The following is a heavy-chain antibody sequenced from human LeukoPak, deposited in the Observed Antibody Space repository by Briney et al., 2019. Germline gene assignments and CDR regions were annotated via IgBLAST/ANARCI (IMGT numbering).Heavy chain of an antibody. V-gene: IGHV3-30*02. D-gene: IGHD1-7*01. CDR2: IRYDGSDK. CDR3: ARLGLRVFDY. J-gene: IGHJ4*02. CDR1: GFTFSASG. Sequence: GGSLRLSCAASGFTFSASGMHWVRQAPGKGLEWVTFIRYDGSDKYYADSVKGRFTISRDNSKNTLYLQMNSLRAEDTAVYYCARLGLRVFDYWGQGTLVTVSS.